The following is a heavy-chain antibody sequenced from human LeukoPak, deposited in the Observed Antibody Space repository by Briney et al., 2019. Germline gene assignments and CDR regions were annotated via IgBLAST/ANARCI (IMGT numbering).Heavy chain of an antibody. D-gene: IGHD6-6*01. J-gene: IGHJ4*02. CDR3: ASSSPIDY. CDR1: GFTFSSYS. V-gene: IGHV3-21*01. Sequence: PGGSLRLSCAASGFTFSSYSINWARQAPGKWLEWVSSISSSSSYIYYADSVKGRFTISRDNAKNSLYLQMNSPRAEDTAVCYCASSSPIDYWGQGTLVTVSS. CDR2: ISSSSSYI.